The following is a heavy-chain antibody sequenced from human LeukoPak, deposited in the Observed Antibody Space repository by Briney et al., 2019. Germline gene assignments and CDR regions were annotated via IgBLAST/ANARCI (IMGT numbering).Heavy chain of an antibody. CDR2: ISGSGGST. CDR1: GFTFSSYA. D-gene: IGHD4-17*01. CDR3: AKSTAWTVTTHFDY. J-gene: IGHJ4*02. Sequence: PGGSLRLSCAASGFTFSSYAMSWVRQAPGKGLELVSAISGSGGSTYYADSVKGRFTISRDNSKNTLYLQMNSLRAEDSAVYYCAKSTAWTVTTHFDYWGQGTLVTVSS. V-gene: IGHV3-23*01.